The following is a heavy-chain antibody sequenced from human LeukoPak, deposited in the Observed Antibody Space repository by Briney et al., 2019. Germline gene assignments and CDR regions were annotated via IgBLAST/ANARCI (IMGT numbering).Heavy chain of an antibody. CDR1: GGSFNPYY. J-gene: IGHJ4*02. V-gene: IGHV4-34*01. CDR3: ARGRSSGLSSAIDF. D-gene: IGHD3-22*01. CDR2: TNHSGST. Sequence: PSETLSLTCGVYGGSFNPYYWSWIRQPPGKGLEWIGETNHSGSTNYNPSLKSRVTISLDTSKIQFSLKLTSVTAADTAMYYCARGRSSGLSSAIDFWGQGTLVTVSS.